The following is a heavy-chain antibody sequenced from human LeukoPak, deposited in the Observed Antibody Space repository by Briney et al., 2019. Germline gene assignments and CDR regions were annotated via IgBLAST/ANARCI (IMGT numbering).Heavy chain of an antibody. CDR1: GYTFTSYD. D-gene: IGHD3-10*01. V-gene: IGHV1-8*02. CDR3: ARGRITMVRGGGRYFDY. Sequence: ASVKVSCKASGYTFTSYDINWVRQATGQGLEWMGWMNPNSGNTGYAQKFQGRVTMTRDTSTSTVYMELSSLRSEDTAVYYCARGRITMVRGGGRYFDYWGQGTLVTVSS. J-gene: IGHJ4*02. CDR2: MNPNSGNT.